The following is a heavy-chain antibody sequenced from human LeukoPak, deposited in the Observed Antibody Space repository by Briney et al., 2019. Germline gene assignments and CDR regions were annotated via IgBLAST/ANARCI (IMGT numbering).Heavy chain of an antibody. D-gene: IGHD2-15*01. CDR3: ARGRYCSADICSGGDAFDI. CDR1: GGSINNYY. V-gene: IGHV4-4*07. Sequence: SETLSLTCTVSGGSINNYYWSWIRQPAGKGLEWIGRIYTRGSTNYNPSLESRVTMSVDTSKNQFSLKLSSVTAADTAVYYCARGRYCSADICSGGDAFDIWGQGTMVSVSS. J-gene: IGHJ3*02. CDR2: IYTRGST.